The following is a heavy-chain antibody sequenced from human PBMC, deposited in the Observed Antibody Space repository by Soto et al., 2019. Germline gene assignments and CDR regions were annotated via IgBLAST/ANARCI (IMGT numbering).Heavy chain of an antibody. D-gene: IGHD6-19*01. J-gene: IGHJ4*02. V-gene: IGHV1-18*01. Sequence: QVHLVQSGAEVKKPGASVKVSCKASGYTFPSYGISWIRQAPGQGLVWMGWISAHNGHTKYTQNFQGRVTMTTDISTSTAHMELRGLRSDDTAVYYCAXXXGGWPDHWGQGTLVTVSS. CDR3: AXXXGGWPDH. CDR2: ISAHNGHT. CDR1: GYTFPSYG.